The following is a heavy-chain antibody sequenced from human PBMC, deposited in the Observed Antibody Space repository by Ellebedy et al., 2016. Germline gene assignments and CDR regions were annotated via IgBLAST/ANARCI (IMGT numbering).Heavy chain of an antibody. CDR3: AVDYNVNSVYY. Sequence: ASVKVSXKTSRFRFTGYFIHWVRQAPGQGLEWMGWINPESGATSYSKTFEGRVTMTRDTSISIAYMELTGLRYDDTAVFYCAVDYNVNSVYYWGRGTLVTASS. D-gene: IGHD3-10*02. CDR1: RFRFTGYF. V-gene: IGHV1-2*02. CDR2: INPESGAT. J-gene: IGHJ1*01.